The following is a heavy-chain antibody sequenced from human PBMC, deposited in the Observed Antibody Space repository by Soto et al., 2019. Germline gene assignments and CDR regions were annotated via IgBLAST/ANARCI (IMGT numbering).Heavy chain of an antibody. CDR3: ARDYGDTNAFDY. J-gene: IGHJ4*02. D-gene: IGHD4-17*01. CDR1: GGSISSSSYY. CDR2: IYYSGST. Sequence: PSETLSLTCTVSGGSISSSSYYWGWIRQPPGKGLEWIGSIYYSGSTYYNPSLKSRVTISVYTSKNQFSLKLSSVTAADTAVYYCARDYGDTNAFDYWGQGTLVTVSS. V-gene: IGHV4-39*02.